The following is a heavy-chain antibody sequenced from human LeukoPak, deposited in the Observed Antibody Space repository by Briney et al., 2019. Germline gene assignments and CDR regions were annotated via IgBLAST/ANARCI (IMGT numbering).Heavy chain of an antibody. CDR2: IYYSGST. V-gene: IGHV4-39*01. CDR1: GGSISSSSYY. D-gene: IGHD6-19*01. Sequence: SETLSLTCTVSGGSISSSSYYWGWIRQPPGKGLEWIGSIYYSGSTYYNPSLKSRVTISVDTSKNQFSLKLSSVTAADTAVYYCARKSSGWYGKHYFDYWGQGTLVTVSS. CDR3: ARKSSGWYGKHYFDY. J-gene: IGHJ4*02.